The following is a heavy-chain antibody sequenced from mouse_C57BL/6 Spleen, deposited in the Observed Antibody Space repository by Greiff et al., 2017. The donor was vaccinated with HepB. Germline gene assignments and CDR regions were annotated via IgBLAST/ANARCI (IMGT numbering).Heavy chain of an antibody. Sequence: DVMLVESGGELVKPGGSLKLSCAASGFTFSSYGMSWVRQTPDKRLEWVATISSGGSYTYYPDSVKGRFTISRDNAKNTLYLQMSSLKSEDTAMYYCARHDYDGRGFAYWGQGTLVTVSA. D-gene: IGHD2-4*01. J-gene: IGHJ3*01. V-gene: IGHV5-6*02. CDR3: ARHDYDGRGFAY. CDR2: ISSGGSYT. CDR1: GFTFSSYG.